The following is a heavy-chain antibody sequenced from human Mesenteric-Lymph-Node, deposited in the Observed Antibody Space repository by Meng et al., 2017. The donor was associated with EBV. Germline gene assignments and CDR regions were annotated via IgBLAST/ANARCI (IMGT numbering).Heavy chain of an antibody. CDR1: GFTFSSSV. Sequence: EVQLLESGGGLVQPGGSLRLACAASGFTFSSSVMSWVRQAPGKGLEWVSEINVLGRTYYADSVKGRFTISRDNSKNTLFLQMYSLRAEDTAIYYCAKARDSTSWLIDYWGQGTLVTVSS. J-gene: IGHJ4*02. CDR2: INVLGRT. D-gene: IGHD6-13*01. CDR3: AKARDSTSWLIDY. V-gene: IGHV3-23*01.